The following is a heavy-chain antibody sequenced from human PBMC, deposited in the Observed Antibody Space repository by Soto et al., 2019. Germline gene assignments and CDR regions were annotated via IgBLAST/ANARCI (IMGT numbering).Heavy chain of an antibody. Sequence: EVQLVESGGGLVQPGRSPRLSCAASGFTFDDYAMHWVRQAPGKGLEWVSGISWNSGSIGYADSVKGRFTISRDNAKNSLYLQMNSLRAEDTALYYCAKDIIPSSAHTVTTYGDAFDIWGQGTMVTVSS. CDR2: ISWNSGSI. J-gene: IGHJ3*02. CDR3: AKDIIPSSAHTVTTYGDAFDI. D-gene: IGHD4-17*01. CDR1: GFTFDDYA. V-gene: IGHV3-9*01.